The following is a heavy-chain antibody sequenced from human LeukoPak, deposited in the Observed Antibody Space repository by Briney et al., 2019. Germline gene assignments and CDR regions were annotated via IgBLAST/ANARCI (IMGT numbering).Heavy chain of an antibody. CDR1: GFTFSSYA. CDR3: AGGTGWLIDS. D-gene: IGHD6-19*01. CDR2: ISGSGGNT. J-gene: IGHJ4*02. Sequence: GGSLRLSCAASGFTFSSYAMSWVRQAPGKGLEWVSAISGSGGNTYYADSVKGRFTISRDNSKNTLYLQMNSLRAEDTALYYCAGGTGWLIDSWGQGTLVTVYS. V-gene: IGHV3-23*01.